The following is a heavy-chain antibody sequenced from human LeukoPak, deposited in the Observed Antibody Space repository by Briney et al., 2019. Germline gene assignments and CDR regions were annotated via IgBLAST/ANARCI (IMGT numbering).Heavy chain of an antibody. CDR1: GFTFSSYG. D-gene: IGHD2-21*02. J-gene: IGHJ4*02. V-gene: IGHV3-7*01. CDR2: INYDGSQT. Sequence: GGSLRLSCAASGFTFSSYGVHWVRQAPGKGLEWLANINYDGSQTYHVDSVKGRFTISRDNAKNSLYLQMNSLRVEDTAVYYCGKSEVTIPDSHWGQGTPVTVSS. CDR3: GKSEVTIPDSH.